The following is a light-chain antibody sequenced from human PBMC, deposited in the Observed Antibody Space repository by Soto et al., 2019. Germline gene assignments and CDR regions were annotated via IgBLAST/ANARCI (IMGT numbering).Light chain of an antibody. Sequence: EIVMTQSPATLSVSPGERATLSCRASQSVNSNLAWYQQKPGQAPRILIYGASTRATAIPARFSGSGSGTEFTLTISSLQSEDFAVYYCQQYNNWPPYTFGQGTKLEIK. CDR3: QQYNNWPPYT. V-gene: IGKV3-15*01. CDR1: QSVNSN. J-gene: IGKJ2*01. CDR2: GAS.